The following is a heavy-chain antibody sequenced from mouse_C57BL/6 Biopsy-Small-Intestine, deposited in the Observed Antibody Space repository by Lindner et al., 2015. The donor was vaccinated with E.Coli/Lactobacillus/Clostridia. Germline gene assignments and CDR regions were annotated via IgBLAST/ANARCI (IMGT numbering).Heavy chain of an antibody. Sequence: VQLQESGGGLVQSGCSLRLSCATSGFTFSDFYMEWVRQAPGKGLEWIAASRNKANDYTTEYSASVKGRFIVSRDTSQSILYLQMNALRAEDTAIYYCARDLGAMDYWGQGTSVTVSS. D-gene: IGHD4-1*01. CDR2: SRNKANDYTT. J-gene: IGHJ4*01. CDR1: GFTFSDFY. CDR3: ARDLGAMDY. V-gene: IGHV7-1*01.